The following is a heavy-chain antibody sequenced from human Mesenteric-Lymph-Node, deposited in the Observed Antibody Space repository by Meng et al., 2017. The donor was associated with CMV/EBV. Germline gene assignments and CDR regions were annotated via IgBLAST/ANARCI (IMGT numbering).Heavy chain of an antibody. J-gene: IGHJ4*02. CDR1: GYPISTTNW. CDR3: ARTAQGNTAMVDY. CDR2: IYYGGYT. D-gene: IGHD5-18*01. Sequence: GSGYPISTTNWWGWSRQPPGKGLEWIGYIYYGGYTYYNASLKSRVTMSVDTSKNQFSLRLSSVTAVDAAVYYCARTAQGNTAMVDYWGQGTLVTVSS. V-gene: IGHV4-28*01.